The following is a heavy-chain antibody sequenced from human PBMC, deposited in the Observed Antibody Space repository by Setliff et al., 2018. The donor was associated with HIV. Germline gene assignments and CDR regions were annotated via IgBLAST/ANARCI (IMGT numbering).Heavy chain of an antibody. D-gene: IGHD3-22*01. Sequence: GGSLRLSCAASGFTFSSYDMHWVRQATGKGLEWVSAIGTAGGTYYPGSVKGRFTISRENAKNSLYLQMNSLRAGDTAVYYCARARDSSGYYPGAFDIWGQGTMVTVSS. CDR1: GFTFSSYD. J-gene: IGHJ3*02. CDR2: IGTAGGT. V-gene: IGHV3-13*01. CDR3: ARARDSSGYYPGAFDI.